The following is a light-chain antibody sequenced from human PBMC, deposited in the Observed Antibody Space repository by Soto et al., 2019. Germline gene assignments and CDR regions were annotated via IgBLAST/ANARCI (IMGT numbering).Light chain of an antibody. V-gene: IGLV2-8*01. J-gene: IGLJ1*01. CDR3: SSYAGSSDA. CDR2: EVN. Sequence: QSALTQPPSASGSPGQSVAISCTGTSSDVGGYNYVSWYQQHPGKAPKLMIYEVNKRPSGVPDRFSGSKSGNTASQTVSGLQAEDEADYYCSSYAGSSDAFGNGTKVTVL. CDR1: SSDVGGYNY.